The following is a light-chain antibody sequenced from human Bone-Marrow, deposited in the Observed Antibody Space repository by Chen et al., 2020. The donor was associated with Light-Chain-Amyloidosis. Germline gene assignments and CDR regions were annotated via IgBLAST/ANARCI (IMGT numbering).Light chain of an antibody. CDR1: SGSIATNY. Sequence: NFMLTQPHSVSESPGKMVIIPCTRSSGSIATNYVQWYQQRPGSSPTTVIYEDDQRPSGVPDRFSGSIDRSSNSASLTISGLKTEDEADYYCQSYQGSSQGVFGGGTKLTVL. J-gene: IGLJ3*02. CDR3: QSYQGSSQGV. CDR2: EDD. V-gene: IGLV6-57*01.